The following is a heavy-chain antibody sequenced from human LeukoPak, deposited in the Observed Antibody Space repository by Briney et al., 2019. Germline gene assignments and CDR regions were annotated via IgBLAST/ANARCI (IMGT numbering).Heavy chain of an antibody. D-gene: IGHD6-19*01. CDR3: ASVRGYSSGWYASGFDP. CDR2: IYYTGST. CDR1: GGSITSSSYY. J-gene: IGHJ5*02. V-gene: IGHV4-39*07. Sequence: PSETLSLTCTVSGGSITSSSYYWGCIRQPPGKGPECIGSIYYTGSTNYNPSLKSRVTISLDTSKHQFSLKLTSVTAADTAVYYCASVRGYSSGWYASGFDPWGQGTLVTVSS.